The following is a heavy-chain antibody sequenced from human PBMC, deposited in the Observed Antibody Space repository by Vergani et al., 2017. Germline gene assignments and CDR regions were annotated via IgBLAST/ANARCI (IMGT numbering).Heavy chain of an antibody. CDR2: IYYSGST. CDR1: GASIRSSNYY. D-gene: IGHD6-19*01. V-gene: IGHV4-39*01. Sequence: QLQLQESCPGLVTPSATLSLTCSVSGASIRSSNYYWGWIRQPPGKGLEWIASIYYSGSTYYNPSLKSRVTISVDTSKNQFSLKLSSVTAADTAVYFCARHSTVEWLVKLGWIDPWGQGILVTVSS. J-gene: IGHJ5*02. CDR3: ARHSTVEWLVKLGWIDP.